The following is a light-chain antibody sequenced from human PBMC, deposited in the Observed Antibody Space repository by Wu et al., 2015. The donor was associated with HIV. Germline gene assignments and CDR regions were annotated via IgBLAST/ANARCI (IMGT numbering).Light chain of an antibody. Sequence: EIVMTQSPATLSVSPGERATLFCRASQSVSSNLAWYQQKPGQSPRLLIYAASTRATGIPARFSGSGSGTEFTLTISSLQSEDFAVYYCQQYSDWLLTFGGRGQGGDQT. CDR2: AAS. V-gene: IGKV3-15*01. J-gene: IGKJ4*01. CDR3: QQYSDWLLT. CDR1: QSVSSN.